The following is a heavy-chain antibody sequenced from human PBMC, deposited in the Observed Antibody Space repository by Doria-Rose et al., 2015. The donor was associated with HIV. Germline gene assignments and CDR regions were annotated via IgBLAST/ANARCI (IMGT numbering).Heavy chain of an antibody. V-gene: IGHV3-21*03. J-gene: IGHJ4*02. CDR3: ARDHYDSGGYYRD. CDR2: ISSSSEYI. CDR1: GFTFSRYS. D-gene: IGHD3-22*01. Sequence: GGLFKPGGSLRLSCAASGFTFSRYSMNWVRQAPGKGLEWVPSISSSSEYIYYADSVQGRFTISRDNAKNSVYLQMNSLRTEDTAVYYCARDHYDSGGYYRDWGQGTLVTVSS.